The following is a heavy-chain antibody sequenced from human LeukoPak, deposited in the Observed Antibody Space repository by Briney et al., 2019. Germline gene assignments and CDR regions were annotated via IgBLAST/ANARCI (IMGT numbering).Heavy chain of an antibody. J-gene: IGHJ4*02. V-gene: IGHV4-59*08. Sequence: SETLSLTCTVSGGSISSYYWIWIRQPPGKGLEWIGYIYYSGSTNYNPSLKSRVTISVDTSKNQFSLKLSSVTAADTAVYYCARHVSGDYWVYYFDYWGQGTLVTVSS. D-gene: IGHD4-17*01. CDR3: ARHVSGDYWVYYFDY. CDR1: GGSISSYY. CDR2: IYYSGST.